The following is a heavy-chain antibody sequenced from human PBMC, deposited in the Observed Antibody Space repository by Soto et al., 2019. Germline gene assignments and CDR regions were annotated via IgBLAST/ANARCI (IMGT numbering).Heavy chain of an antibody. Sequence: VQLLESGGGLIPPGGSLRLSCAASGFTFSYGIHWLRQAPVKGLAWVAYISYDSSNKFYGDSVKGRFTISRDNSKHTQFLQMNSMRAEDTAVYYCAKLVIGYCSGNTCDDYWGQGTLVAVSS. V-gene: IGHV3-30*18. CDR1: GFTFSYG. J-gene: IGHJ4*02. D-gene: IGHD2-15*01. CDR2: ISYDSSNK. CDR3: AKLVIGYCSGNTCDDY.